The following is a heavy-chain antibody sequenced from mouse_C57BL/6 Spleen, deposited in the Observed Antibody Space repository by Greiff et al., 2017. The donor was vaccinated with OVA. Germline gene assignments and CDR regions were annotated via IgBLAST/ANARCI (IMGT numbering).Heavy chain of an antibody. V-gene: IGHV1-69*01. CDR1: GYTFTSYW. Sequence: VQLQQSGAELVMPGASVKLSCKASGYTFTSYWMHWVKQRPGQGLEWIGEIDPSYSYTNYNQKFKGKSTLTVDKSSSTAYMQLSSLTSEDSAVYYCARTSTGVFDYWGQGTTLTVSS. D-gene: IGHD4-1*01. CDR2: IDPSYSYT. J-gene: IGHJ2*01. CDR3: ARTSTGVFDY.